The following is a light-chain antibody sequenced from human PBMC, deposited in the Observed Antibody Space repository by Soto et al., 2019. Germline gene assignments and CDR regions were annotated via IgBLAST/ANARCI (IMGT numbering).Light chain of an antibody. CDR2: GAS. V-gene: IGKV3-20*01. Sequence: IVLASCPGTLSLSPGERAFISCRASQSVSSSYLAWYQQKPGQAPRLLIYGASSRATGIPDRFSGSGSGTDFTLTSSRRVPADSAVYYCRHHDRARGTFGGGTKVDIK. CDR1: QSVSSSY. CDR3: RHHDRARGT. J-gene: IGKJ4*02.